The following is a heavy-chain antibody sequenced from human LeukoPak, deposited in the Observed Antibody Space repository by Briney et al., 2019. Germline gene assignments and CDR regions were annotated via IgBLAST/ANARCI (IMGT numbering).Heavy chain of an antibody. CDR2: ISGSDDST. CDR1: GFIFSNYA. CDR3: AKSRSGGGSCYNY. V-gene: IGHV3-23*01. Sequence: AGGSLRLSCAGSGFIFSNYAMTWVRQAPGKGLEWVSTISGSDDSTFYADSVRGRFTISRDNSKNTLYLQMNSLRAEDTAVYYCAKSRSGGGSCYNYWGQGTLVTVSS. D-gene: IGHD2-15*01. J-gene: IGHJ4*02.